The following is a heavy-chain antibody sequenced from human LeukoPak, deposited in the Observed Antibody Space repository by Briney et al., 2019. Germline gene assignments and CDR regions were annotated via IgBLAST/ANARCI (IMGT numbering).Heavy chain of an antibody. J-gene: IGHJ3*02. CDR1: GGSISSYY. Sequence: SETLSLTCTVSGGSISSYYWSWIRQPPGKGLEWIGYIYYSGSTNYNPSLKSRVTISVDTSKNQFSLKLSSVTAADTAVYYCARDGIYYDSSGYPPTPDAFDIWGQGTMVTVSS. CDR2: IYYSGST. V-gene: IGHV4-59*01. D-gene: IGHD3-22*01. CDR3: ARDGIYYDSSGYPPTPDAFDI.